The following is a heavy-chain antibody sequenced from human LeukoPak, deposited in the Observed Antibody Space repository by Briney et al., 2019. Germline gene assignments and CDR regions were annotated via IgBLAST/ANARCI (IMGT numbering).Heavy chain of an antibody. V-gene: IGHV4-4*09. J-gene: IGHJ5*02. CDR1: GGSITSDY. CDR3: AMSPPRGAWFDP. CDR2: IYDSGST. Sequence: SETLSLTCTVSGGSITSDYWSWIRQSPGKGLEWIGFIYDSGSTIYNPSLKSRVTISVDTSKNQFSLKLRSVTAADTAIYYCAMSPPRGAWFDPWGQGTLVTVSS. D-gene: IGHD4/OR15-4a*01.